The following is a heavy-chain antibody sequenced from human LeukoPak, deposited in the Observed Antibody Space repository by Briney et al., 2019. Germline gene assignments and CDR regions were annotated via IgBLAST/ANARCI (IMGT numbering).Heavy chain of an antibody. V-gene: IGHV4-59*08. D-gene: IGHD6-25*01. CDR3: ARQNPPGSKKGWFDP. Sequence: PSETLSLTCTVSGGSINSYYWTWIRQPPGKGLEWIACIYYNGITNYKSSLESRLTISVDPSKNQFSLRLRSVTAADTAVYYCARQNPPGSKKGWFDPWGQGTLVTVSS. CDR1: GGSINSYY. CDR2: IYYNGIT. J-gene: IGHJ5*02.